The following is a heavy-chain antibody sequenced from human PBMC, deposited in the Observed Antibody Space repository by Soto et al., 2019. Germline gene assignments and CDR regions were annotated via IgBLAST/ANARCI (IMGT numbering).Heavy chain of an antibody. CDR3: ARDDSSGWQYFDY. CDR2: IIPILGIA. V-gene: IGHV1-69*04. CDR1: GGTFSSYT. D-gene: IGHD6-19*01. J-gene: IGHJ4*02. Sequence: SVKVSCKASGGTFSSYTISWVRQAPGQGLEWMGRIIPILGIANYAQKFQCRVTITADKSTSTAYMELSSLRSEDTAVYYCARDDSSGWQYFDYWGQGTLVTVSS.